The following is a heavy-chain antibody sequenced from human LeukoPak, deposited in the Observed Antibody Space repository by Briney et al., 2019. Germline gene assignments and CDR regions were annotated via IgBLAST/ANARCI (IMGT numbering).Heavy chain of an antibody. CDR2: IKEDGSQK. CDR3: ARADWGSADY. CDR1: GLIFSKYW. D-gene: IGHD7-27*01. V-gene: IGHV3-7*02. J-gene: IGHJ4*02. Sequence: AGGSLGLSCAVSGLIFSKYWMTWVRQAPGKGLECVAKIKEDGSQKYYVDSVKGRFTISRDNAKNSLHLQMSSLRAEDTAVYYCARADWGSADYWGQGTLVTVSS.